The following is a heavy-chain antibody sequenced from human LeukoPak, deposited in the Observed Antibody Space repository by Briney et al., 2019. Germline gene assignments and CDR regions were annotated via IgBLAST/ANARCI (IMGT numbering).Heavy chain of an antibody. CDR2: IYNTNTGST. CDR3: ARGALLYAGNPHDGFDI. J-gene: IGHJ3*02. Sequence: SETLSLTCTVSGASISNYYWSWIRKPPGEGLKWIGYIYNTNTGSTNNNLSLKSPVTISVDTSENQFSLKVSSVTAADTAFYYCARGALLYAGNPHDGFDIWGQGTMVTVSS. V-gene: IGHV4-59*12. D-gene: IGHD4-23*01. CDR1: GASISNYY.